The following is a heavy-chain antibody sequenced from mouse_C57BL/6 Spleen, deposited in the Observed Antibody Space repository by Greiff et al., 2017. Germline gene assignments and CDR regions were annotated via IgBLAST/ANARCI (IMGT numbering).Heavy chain of an antibody. CDR1: GYTFTDYY. Sequence: QVQLQQSGAELVRPGASVKLSCKASGYTFTDYYINWVKQRPGQGLEWIARIYPGSGNTYYNEKFKGKATLTAEKSSSTAYMQLSSLTSEDSAVYFCARGYYDYDYWGQGTSVTVSS. J-gene: IGHJ4*01. CDR2: IYPGSGNT. CDR3: ARGYYDYDY. V-gene: IGHV1-76*01.